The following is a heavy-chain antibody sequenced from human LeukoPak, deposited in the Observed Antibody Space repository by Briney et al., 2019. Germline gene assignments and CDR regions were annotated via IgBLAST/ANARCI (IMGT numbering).Heavy chain of an antibody. CDR1: GFTFSSYW. CDR2: IKQDGSEK. D-gene: IGHD2-15*01. V-gene: IGHV3-7*03. CDR3: AKSGLNRFDY. Sequence: GGSLRLSCAASGFTFSSYWMSWVRQAPGKGLEWVANIKQDGSEKYYVDSVKGRFIISRDNSKNTLFLQMSSLRAEDTAVYYCAKSGLNRFDYWGQGTLVTVSS. J-gene: IGHJ4*02.